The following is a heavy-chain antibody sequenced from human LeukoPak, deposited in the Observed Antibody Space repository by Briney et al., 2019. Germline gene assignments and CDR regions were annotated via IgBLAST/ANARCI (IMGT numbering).Heavy chain of an antibody. D-gene: IGHD3-10*01. V-gene: IGHV4-34*01. Sequence: SETLALTCAVYGGSFSGYYWSWIRQPPGKGLGWIGEINHSGSTNYNPSLKSRVTISVDTSKNQFSLKLSSVTAADTAVYYCARVSTYYYGSGTLGYWGQGTLVTVSS. J-gene: IGHJ4*02. CDR2: INHSGST. CDR1: GGSFSGYY. CDR3: ARVSTYYYGSGTLGY.